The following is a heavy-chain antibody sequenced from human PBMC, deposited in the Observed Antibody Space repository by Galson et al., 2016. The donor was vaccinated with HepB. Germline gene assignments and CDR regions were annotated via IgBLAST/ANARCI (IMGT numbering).Heavy chain of an antibody. Sequence: PALVKPTQTLTLTCTFSGFSLTTSGVSVGWIRQPPGKALECLALIYWDDDNRNSPSLNTRLPITKDTSNNQVVLTMTNMDPVDTGTYYCVYNSPRQQLAPNNYQYYYMDVWGKGTTVTVSS. D-gene: IGHD6-13*01. V-gene: IGHV2-5*04. CDR1: GFSLTTSGVS. CDR3: VYNSPRQQLAPNNYQYYYMDV. CDR2: IYWDDDN. J-gene: IGHJ6*03.